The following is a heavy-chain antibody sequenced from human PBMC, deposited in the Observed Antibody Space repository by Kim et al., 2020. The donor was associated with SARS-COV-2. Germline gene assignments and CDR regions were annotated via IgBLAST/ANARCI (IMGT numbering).Heavy chain of an antibody. D-gene: IGHD2-15*01. CDR1: GFTFSSYE. V-gene: IGHV3-48*03. CDR2: ISSSGSTI. J-gene: IGHJ6*02. Sequence: GGSLRLSCAASGFTFSSYEMNWVRQAPGKGLEWVSYISSSGSTIYYADSVKGRFTISRDNAKNSLYLQMNSLRAEDTAVYYCARGETLDCSGGSCYPPHYYYGMDVWGQGTTVTVSS. CDR3: ARGETLDCSGGSCYPPHYYYGMDV.